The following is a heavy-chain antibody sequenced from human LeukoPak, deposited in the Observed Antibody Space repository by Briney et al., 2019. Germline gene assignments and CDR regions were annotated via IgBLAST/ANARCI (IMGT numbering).Heavy chain of an antibody. D-gene: IGHD2-2*01. CDR3: AKDRLASKYCSSTSCPTPFDY. Sequence: GGSLRLSCAASGFTVSSNYMSWVRQAPGKGLEWVSVIYSGGSTYYADSVKGRFTISRDNSKNTLYLQMNSLRAEDTAVYYCAKDRLASKYCSSTSCPTPFDYWGQGTLVTVSA. CDR1: GFTVSSNY. V-gene: IGHV3-66*01. CDR2: IYSGGST. J-gene: IGHJ4*02.